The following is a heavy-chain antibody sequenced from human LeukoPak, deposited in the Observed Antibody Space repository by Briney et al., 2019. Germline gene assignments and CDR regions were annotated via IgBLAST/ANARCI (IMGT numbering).Heavy chain of an antibody. J-gene: IGHJ4*02. CDR2: SGAYIGNT. CDR3: ARGVRGSQKLDE. V-gene: IGHV1-18*01. Sequence: ASVKVSCKASGYVFSSFGVCWVRQAPGQGLEWMGWSGAYIGNTNYAQKFQGRLTMTTDASMSIAYMELRSLRSDDTAVYYCARGVRGSQKLDEWGQGTLVTVSS. D-gene: IGHD1-26*01. CDR1: GYVFSSFG.